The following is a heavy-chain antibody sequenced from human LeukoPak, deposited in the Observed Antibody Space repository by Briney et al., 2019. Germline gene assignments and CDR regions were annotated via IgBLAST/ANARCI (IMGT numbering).Heavy chain of an antibody. CDR1: GFTFSDYY. Sequence: PGGSLRLSCAASGFTFSDYYMSYIRQAPGKGLEWVSYISSGGSTIYYADSVKGRFTISRDNAKNSLYLQMNSLRAEDTAVYYCARRAGAYSHPYDYWGQGTLVTVSS. D-gene: IGHD4/OR15-4a*01. CDR2: ISSGGSTI. V-gene: IGHV3-11*01. CDR3: ARRAGAYSHPYDY. J-gene: IGHJ4*02.